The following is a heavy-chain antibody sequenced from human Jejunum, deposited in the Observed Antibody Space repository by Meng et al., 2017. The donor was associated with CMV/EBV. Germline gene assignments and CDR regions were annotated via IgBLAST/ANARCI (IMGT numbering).Heavy chain of an antibody. J-gene: IGHJ4*02. CDR3: ARDSGVSY. CDR1: GGSLRPYS. CDR2: IFSNGTT. D-gene: IGHD5/OR15-5a*01. V-gene: IGHV4-59*01. Sequence: SLTCTVSGGSLRPYSCSWIRQSPGKGLEWLGYIFSNGTTNYNPSLKSRLTLSIDTSKRQYSLSLNSVTAADTAVYFCARDSGVSYWGQGTLVTVSS.